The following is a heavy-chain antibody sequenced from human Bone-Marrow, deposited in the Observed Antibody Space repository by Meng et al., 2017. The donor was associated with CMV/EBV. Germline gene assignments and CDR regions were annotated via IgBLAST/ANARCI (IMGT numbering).Heavy chain of an antibody. Sequence: SETLSLTCTVSGGSISSSSYYWGWIRQPPGKGLEWIGSIYYSGSTYYNPSLKSRVTISVDTSKNQFSLKLSSVTAADTAVYYCARVALYYYGSGSPLPETNYYYGMDVWGQGTTVTVS. CDR1: GGSISSSSYY. CDR3: ARVALYYYGSGSPLPETNYYYGMDV. D-gene: IGHD3-10*01. J-gene: IGHJ6*02. V-gene: IGHV4-39*07. CDR2: IYYSGST.